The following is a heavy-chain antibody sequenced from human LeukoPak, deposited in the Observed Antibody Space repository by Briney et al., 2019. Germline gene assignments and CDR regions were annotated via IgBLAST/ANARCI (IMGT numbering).Heavy chain of an antibody. D-gene: IGHD3-10*01. V-gene: IGHV3-21*01. Sequence: GGSLRLSCAASGFTFRSYSMNWVRQAPGKGLEWVSSISSSSSYIYYADSVKGRFTISRDNAKNSLYLQMNSLRAEDTAVYYCASVEVWFGELSWGQGTLVTVSS. J-gene: IGHJ4*02. CDR1: GFTFRSYS. CDR2: ISSSSSYI. CDR3: ASVEVWFGELS.